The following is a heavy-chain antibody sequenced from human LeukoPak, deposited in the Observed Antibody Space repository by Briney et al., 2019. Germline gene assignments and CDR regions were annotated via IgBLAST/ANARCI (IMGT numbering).Heavy chain of an antibody. D-gene: IGHD4-17*01. J-gene: IGHJ6*02. V-gene: IGHV1-69*13. Sequence: SVQVSCKASGGTFSSYAISWVRQAPGQGLEWMGGIIPIFGTANYAQKFQGRVTITADESTSTAYMELSSLRSEDTAVYYCARDPATVPDYYYYGMDVWGQGTTVTVSS. CDR2: IIPIFGTA. CDR3: ARDPATVPDYYYYGMDV. CDR1: GGTFSSYA.